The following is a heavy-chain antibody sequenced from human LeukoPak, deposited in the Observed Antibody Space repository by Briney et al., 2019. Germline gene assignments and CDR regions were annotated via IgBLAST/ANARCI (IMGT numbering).Heavy chain of an antibody. CDR3: ASPVVVPAAIDAFDI. CDR1: GDSVTSGLYY. Sequence: SETLSLTCTVSGDSVTSGLYYWGWIRQPPGKGLEWIGSIYYSGSTYYNPSLKSRVTISVDTSKNQFSLKLSSVTAADTAVYYCASPVVVPAAIDAFDIWGQGTMVTVSS. CDR2: IYYSGST. D-gene: IGHD2-2*01. J-gene: IGHJ3*02. V-gene: IGHV4-39*07.